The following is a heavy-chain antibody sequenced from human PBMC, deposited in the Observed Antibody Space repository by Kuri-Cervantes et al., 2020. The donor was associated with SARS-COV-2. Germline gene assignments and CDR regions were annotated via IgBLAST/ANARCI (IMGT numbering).Heavy chain of an antibody. CDR1: GYSISSGYY. J-gene: IGHJ5*02. D-gene: IGHD2-2*01. Sequence: SQTLSLTCAVSGYSISSGYYWGWIRQPPGKGLEWIGSIYHSGSTYYNPSLKSRVTISVDTSKNQFSLKLSSVTAADTAVYYCVREYCSSTSCYVRWFDPWSQGTLVTVSS. CDR3: VREYCSSTSCYVRWFDP. CDR2: IYHSGST. V-gene: IGHV4-38-2*02.